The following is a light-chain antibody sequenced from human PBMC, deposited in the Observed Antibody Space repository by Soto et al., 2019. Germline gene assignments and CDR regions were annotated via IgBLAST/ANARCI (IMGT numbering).Light chain of an antibody. CDR1: QSVSRY. Sequence: EIVLKQSPATLSLSPGERATLSCRASQSVSRYLAWYQHKPGQAPRLLIYDASNRATGIPARFSGSGSGTDCTLTISSLEPEDFEVYYCQQRSNWIFTFGPGTKVDI. V-gene: IGKV3-11*01. CDR3: QQRSNWIFT. J-gene: IGKJ3*01. CDR2: DAS.